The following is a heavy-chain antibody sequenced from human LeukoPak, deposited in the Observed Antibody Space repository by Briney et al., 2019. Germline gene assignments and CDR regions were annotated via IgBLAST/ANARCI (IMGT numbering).Heavy chain of an antibody. J-gene: IGHJ6*02. CDR2: IYYSGST. CDR3: ARGAAAGSWVYGMDV. V-gene: IGHV4-4*02. D-gene: IGHD6-13*01. Sequence: SGTLSLTCGVSGGSISASNWWSWVRQPPGKGLEWIGEIYYSGSTNYSPSLKGRVTMSVDKSKTQFSLNLSSVTAADTAVYYCARGAAAGSWVYGMDVWGRGTTVTVSS. CDR1: GGSISASNW.